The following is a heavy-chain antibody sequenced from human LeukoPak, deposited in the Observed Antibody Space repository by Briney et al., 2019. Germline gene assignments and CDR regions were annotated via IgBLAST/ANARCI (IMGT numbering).Heavy chain of an antibody. CDR3: AREGDGYMGAFDI. CDR2: IYSGGST. V-gene: IGHV3-53*04. D-gene: IGHD5-12*01. J-gene: IGHJ3*02. CDR1: GFTVSSNY. Sequence: GGSLRLSCAASGFTVSSNYMSWVRQAPGKGLEWVSVIYSGGSTYYADSVKGRFTISRHNSKNTLYLQMNSLRAEDTAVYYCAREGDGYMGAFDIWGQGTMVTVSS.